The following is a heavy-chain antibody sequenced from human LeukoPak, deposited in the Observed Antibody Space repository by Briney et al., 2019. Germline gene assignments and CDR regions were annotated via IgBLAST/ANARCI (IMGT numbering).Heavy chain of an antibody. CDR1: GFTFSSYA. CDR2: ISGSGGST. Sequence: PGGSLRLSCAASGFTFSSYAMSWVRQAPGKGLEWVSAISGSGGSTYYADSVKGRFTISRDNSKNTLYLQMNSLRAEDTAVYYCAKDPHYDSSGSQGYWGQGTLVTVSS. V-gene: IGHV3-23*01. J-gene: IGHJ4*02. CDR3: AKDPHYDSSGSQGY. D-gene: IGHD3-22*01.